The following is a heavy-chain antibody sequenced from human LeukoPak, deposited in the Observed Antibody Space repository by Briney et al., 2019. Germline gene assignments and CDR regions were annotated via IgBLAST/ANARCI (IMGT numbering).Heavy chain of an antibody. CDR1: GFTYSNYG. CDR3: AKDRVVFNRNYAYYFDY. Sequence: SGRSLRLSCAASGFTYSNYGMHWVRQAPGKGLEWAAAISFDGSDKHYADSVKGRFTISRDNSKKTLYLQMNSLRAEDTAVYYCAKDRVVFNRNYAYYFDYWGQGTLVTVSS. V-gene: IGHV3-30*18. D-gene: IGHD3-16*01. J-gene: IGHJ4*02. CDR2: ISFDGSDK.